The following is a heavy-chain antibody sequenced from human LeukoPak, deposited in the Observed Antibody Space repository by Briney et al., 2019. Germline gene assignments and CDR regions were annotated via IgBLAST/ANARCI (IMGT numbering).Heavy chain of an antibody. D-gene: IGHD1-26*01. Sequence: QAGGSLRLSCAASGFTFSSYWMSWVRQAPGKGLEWVANIKQDGSEKYYVDSVKGRFTISRDNAKNSLYLQMNSLRAEDTAVYYCASINSGRYYWSGFYFDYWGQGTLVTVSS. J-gene: IGHJ4*02. V-gene: IGHV3-7*01. CDR1: GFTFSSYW. CDR3: ASINSGRYYWSGFYFDY. CDR2: IKQDGSEK.